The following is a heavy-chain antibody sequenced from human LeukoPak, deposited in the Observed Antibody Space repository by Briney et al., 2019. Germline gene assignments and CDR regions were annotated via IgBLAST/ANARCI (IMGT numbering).Heavy chain of an antibody. CDR3: ARDAY. V-gene: IGHV4-59*11. CDR1: GVSIGSHY. Sequence: SETLSLTCTVSGVSIGSHYWICIPQSPGKGLEGIGCVYNSGTTLYNPSLTGRVTISVHTSKNQYSLNLRSVTAADAAVYYCARDAYWGQGILVSVSS. J-gene: IGHJ4*02. CDR2: VYNSGTT.